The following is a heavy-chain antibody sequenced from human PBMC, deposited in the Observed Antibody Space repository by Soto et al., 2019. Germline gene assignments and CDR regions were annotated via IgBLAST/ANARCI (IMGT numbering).Heavy chain of an antibody. CDR3: ARDGLLFSGPYRPSRFDY. CDR1: GFKLSDYW. Sequence: PGGSLRLSCAASGFKLSDYWMSWVRQAPGKGLEWVGNIKHDTSEAHYADSVKGRFTITRDNIKNFLFLQMRDLRADDTASYYCARDGLLFSGPYRPSRFDYWGLGALVTVSS. J-gene: IGHJ4*02. D-gene: IGHD3-16*02. V-gene: IGHV3-7*03. CDR2: IKHDTSEA.